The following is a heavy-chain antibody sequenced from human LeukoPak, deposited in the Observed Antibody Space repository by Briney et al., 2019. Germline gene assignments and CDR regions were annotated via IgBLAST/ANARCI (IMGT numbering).Heavy chain of an antibody. CDR2: IGGRGGST. CDR1: GFTFSDYG. J-gene: IGHJ4*02. Sequence: GGSLRLSCAASGFTFSDYGMSWVRQAPGKGLEWVSTIGGRGGSTYYADSVKGRFTISRDNSKNTAYLQMDSLKTEDTAVYYCTGNYYGSGSYADFDYWGQGTLVTVSS. V-gene: IGHV3-23*01. CDR3: TGNYYGSGSYADFDY. D-gene: IGHD3-10*01.